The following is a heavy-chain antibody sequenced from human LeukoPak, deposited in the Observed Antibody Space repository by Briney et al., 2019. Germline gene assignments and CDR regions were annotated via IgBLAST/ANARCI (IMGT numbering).Heavy chain of an antibody. CDR3: VKYTGNSILVRFDY. CDR2: ISGSGSGT. Sequence: GGSLRLSCAASGFTFSSYAMTWVRHAPGKGLELVSGISGSGSGTYYADSVKGRFTISRDNSKTTLYLQMNSLRAEDTALYYCVKYTGNSILVRFDYWGQGTLVTVSS. J-gene: IGHJ4*02. CDR1: GFTFSSYA. D-gene: IGHD4-23*01. V-gene: IGHV3-23*01.